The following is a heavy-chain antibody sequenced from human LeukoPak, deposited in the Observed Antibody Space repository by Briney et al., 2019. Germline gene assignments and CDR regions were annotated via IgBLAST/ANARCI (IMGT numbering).Heavy chain of an antibody. D-gene: IGHD3-10*01. CDR2: ISSSSSYI. J-gene: IGHJ4*02. CDR1: GFTFSSYS. Sequence: GGSLRLSCAASGFTFSSYSMNWVRQAPGKGLEWVSSISSSSSYIYYADSVKGRFTISRDNAKNSLYLQMNSLRAEDTAVYYCARDYGSGTYYFDYWGQGTLVTVSP. V-gene: IGHV3-21*01. CDR3: ARDYGSGTYYFDY.